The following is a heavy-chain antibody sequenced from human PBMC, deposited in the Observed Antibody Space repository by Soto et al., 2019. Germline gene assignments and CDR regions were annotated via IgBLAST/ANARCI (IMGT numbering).Heavy chain of an antibody. V-gene: IGHV4-59*01. CDR2: IYYSGST. Sequence: PSETLSLTCTVSGGSISSYYWSWIRQPPGKGLEWIGYIYYSGSTNYNPSLKSRVTISVDTSKNQFSLKLSSVTAADTAVYYCARDNYDFWARYYYYYMDVWGKGTTVTVSS. J-gene: IGHJ6*03. CDR1: GGSISSYY. CDR3: ARDNYDFWARYYYYYMDV. D-gene: IGHD3-3*01.